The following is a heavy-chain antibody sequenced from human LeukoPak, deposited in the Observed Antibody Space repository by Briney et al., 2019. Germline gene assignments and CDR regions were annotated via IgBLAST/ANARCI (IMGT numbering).Heavy chain of an antibody. CDR3: AREYSTRFHSFDI. CDR1: GDSISSNSAT. CDR2: TYYRSKWYN. V-gene: IGHV6-1*01. D-gene: IGHD6-13*01. Sequence: SQTLSLTCALSGDSISSNSATWNWLRQSPSRGLEWLGSTYYRSKWYNDYAVSVKSRITINPDTSKNQFSLQLSSVTPEDTAVYYCAREYSTRFHSFDIWGQGTMVTVSS. J-gene: IGHJ3*02.